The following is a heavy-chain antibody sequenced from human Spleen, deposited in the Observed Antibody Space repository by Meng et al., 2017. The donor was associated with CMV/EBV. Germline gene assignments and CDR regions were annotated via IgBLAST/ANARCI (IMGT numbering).Heavy chain of an antibody. CDR3: AREPGSGSYGMDV. Sequence: GESLKISCAASGFTFSDYYMSWIRQAPGKGLEWVSYISSSGSTIYYADSVKGRFTISRDNAKNSLYLQMNSLRAEDTAVYYCAREPGSGSYGMDVWGQGTTVTVSS. D-gene: IGHD3-10*01. CDR1: GFTFSDYY. V-gene: IGHV3-11*04. J-gene: IGHJ6*02. CDR2: ISSSGSTI.